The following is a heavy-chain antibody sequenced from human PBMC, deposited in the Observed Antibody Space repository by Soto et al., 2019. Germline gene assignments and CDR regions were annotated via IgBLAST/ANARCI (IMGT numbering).Heavy chain of an antibody. V-gene: IGHV4-34*01. J-gene: IGHJ5*02. CDR2: INHSGST. D-gene: IGHD6-19*01. Sequence: SETLSLTCAVYGGSFSGYYWSWIRQPPGKGLEWIGEINHSGSTNYNPSLKSRVTISVDTSKNQFSLKLSSVTAADTAVYHCARGVLAVAGIDWFDPWGQGTLVTVSS. CDR1: GGSFSGYY. CDR3: ARGVLAVAGIDWFDP.